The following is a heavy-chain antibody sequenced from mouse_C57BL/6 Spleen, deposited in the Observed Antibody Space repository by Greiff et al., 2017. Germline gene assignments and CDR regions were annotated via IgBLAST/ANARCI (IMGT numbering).Heavy chain of an antibody. J-gene: IGHJ1*03. CDR1: GYTFTSYW. V-gene: IGHV1-5*01. CDR3: TGGLDWYFDV. Sequence: EVQLQQSGTVLARPGASVKMSCKTSGYTFTSYWMPWVKQRPGQGLEWIGAIYPGNSATCSHQKFKSTANMTAVTSASTAYMELSSLTNDDSAVYYCTGGLDWYFDVWGTGTTVTVSS. CDR2: IYPGNSAT. D-gene: IGHD2-4*01.